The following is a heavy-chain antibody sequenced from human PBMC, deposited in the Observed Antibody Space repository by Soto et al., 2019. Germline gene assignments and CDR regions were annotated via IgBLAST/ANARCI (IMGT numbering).Heavy chain of an antibody. V-gene: IGHV1-69*13. CDR2: IIPIFGTA. CDR1: GGTFSSYA. CDR3: ARDWVVPADDAFDI. D-gene: IGHD2-2*01. J-gene: IGHJ3*02. Sequence: GASVKVSCKASGGTFSSYAISWVLQAPGQGLEWMGGIIPIFGTANYAQKFQGRVTITADESTSTAYMELSSLRSEDTAVYYCARDWVVPADDAFDIWGQGTMVTVSS.